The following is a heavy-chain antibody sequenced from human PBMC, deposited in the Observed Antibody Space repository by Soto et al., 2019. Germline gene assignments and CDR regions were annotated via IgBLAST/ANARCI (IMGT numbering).Heavy chain of an antibody. D-gene: IGHD3-10*01. V-gene: IGHV4-59*08. CDR1: GGSISSYY. CDR2: IYYSGST. Sequence: PSETLSLTCTVSGGSISSYYWSWIRQPPGKGLEWIGHIYYSGSTNYNPSLKSRVTISVDTSKNQFSLKLNSMTAADTAVYYCARHNYGSGSTYFDYWGQGTLVTGSS. J-gene: IGHJ4*02. CDR3: ARHNYGSGSTYFDY.